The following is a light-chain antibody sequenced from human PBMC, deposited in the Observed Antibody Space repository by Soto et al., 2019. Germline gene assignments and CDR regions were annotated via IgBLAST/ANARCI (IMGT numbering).Light chain of an antibody. J-gene: IGKJ1*01. Sequence: AIQMTQSPSSLSAFVGDRVTITCRASQDIRNELGWYQQKPGKAPKVLIYSASSLQSGVPSRFSGCGSGTHFTLTISSLQPEDFATYYCLQDHSYPRTFGQGTKVEIK. CDR3: LQDHSYPRT. CDR2: SAS. CDR1: QDIRNE. V-gene: IGKV1-6*01.